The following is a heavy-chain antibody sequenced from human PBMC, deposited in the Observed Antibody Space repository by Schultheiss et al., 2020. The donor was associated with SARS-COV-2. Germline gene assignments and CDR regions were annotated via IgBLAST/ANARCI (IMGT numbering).Heavy chain of an antibody. CDR1: GFTFSSYS. CDR2: ISGSGGST. CDR3: ARDPGGIAAAGTVDY. V-gene: IGHV3-23*01. J-gene: IGHJ4*02. Sequence: GGSLRLSCAASGFTFSSYSMNWVRQAPGKGLEWVSAISGSGGSTYYADSVKGRFTISRDNSKNTLYLQMNSLRAEDTAVYYCARDPGGIAAAGTVDYWGQGTLVTVSS. D-gene: IGHD6-13*01.